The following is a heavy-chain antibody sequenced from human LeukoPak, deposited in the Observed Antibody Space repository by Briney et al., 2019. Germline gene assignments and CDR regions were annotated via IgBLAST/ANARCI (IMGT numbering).Heavy chain of an antibody. Sequence: GGSLRLSCAASGFTFSDYYMYWIRQAPGKGLEWVSYITSSTSSTNYADSVKGRFTISRDNAKNSLYLQMNSLRAEDTAVYYCARRGSGSYYHPIDYWGQGTLVTVSS. D-gene: IGHD3-10*01. V-gene: IGHV3-11*03. CDR3: ARRGSGSYYHPIDY. CDR2: ITSSTSST. J-gene: IGHJ4*02. CDR1: GFTFSDYY.